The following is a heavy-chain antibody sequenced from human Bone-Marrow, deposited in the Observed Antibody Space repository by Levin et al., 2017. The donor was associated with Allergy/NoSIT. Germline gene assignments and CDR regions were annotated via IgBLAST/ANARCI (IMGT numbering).Heavy chain of an antibody. V-gene: IGHV4-59*01. Sequence: PSETLSLTCTVSGGSISSYYWSWIRQPPGKGLEWIGYIYYSGSTNYNPSIKSRVTISVDTSKNQFSLKLSSVTAADTAVYYCARDRPSGRGIDYWGQGTLVTVSS. CDR3: ARDRPSGRGIDY. D-gene: IGHD3-10*01. CDR1: GGSISSYY. CDR2: IYYSGST. J-gene: IGHJ4*02.